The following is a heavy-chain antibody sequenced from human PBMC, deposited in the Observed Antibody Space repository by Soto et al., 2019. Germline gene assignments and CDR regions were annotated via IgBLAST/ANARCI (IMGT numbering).Heavy chain of an antibody. CDR1: GFTFSSYG. J-gene: IGHJ6*02. V-gene: IGHV3-33*01. D-gene: IGHD6-13*01. CDR2: IWYDGSNK. CDR3: ARVNQFCIAAAGTPACLDV. Sequence: GGSLRLSCAASGFTFSSYGMHWVRQAPGKGLEWVAVIWYDGSNKYYADSVKGRFTISRDNSKNTLYLQMNSLRAEDTAVYYCARVNQFCIAAAGTPACLDVWGQGTTVTVSS.